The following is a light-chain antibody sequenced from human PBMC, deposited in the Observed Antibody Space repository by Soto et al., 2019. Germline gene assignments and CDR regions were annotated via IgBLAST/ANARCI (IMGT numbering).Light chain of an antibody. Sequence: EILLTQSPATLSSFPGDRVTLSCRASQYINTILAWYQHRPGQAPRLLSYQTSIRAAGIPASFSASGSATKFSLPISRLQPADFSAYYCQQYGNSLPWTFGQGTQVDIK. J-gene: IGKJ1*01. CDR3: QQYGNSLPWT. V-gene: IGKV3D-20*01. CDR2: QTS. CDR1: QYINTI.